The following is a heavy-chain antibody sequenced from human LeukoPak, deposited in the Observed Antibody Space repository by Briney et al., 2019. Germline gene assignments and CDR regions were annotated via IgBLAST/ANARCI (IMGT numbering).Heavy chain of an antibody. CDR3: AGAAAGTPHDY. CDR2: IFYSGST. V-gene: IGHV4-39*07. J-gene: IGHJ4*02. CDR1: SGSISTSNYY. Sequence: PSETLSLTCTVSSGSISTSNYYWGWVRQPPGKALEWIGNIFYSGSTYYSPSLKSRVTISVDTSKNQFSLKLSSVTAADTAVYYCAGAAAGTPHDYWGQGTLVTASS. D-gene: IGHD6-13*01.